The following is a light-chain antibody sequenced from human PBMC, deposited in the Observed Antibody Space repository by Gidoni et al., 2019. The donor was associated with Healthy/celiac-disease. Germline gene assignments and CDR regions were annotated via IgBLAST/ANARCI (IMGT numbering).Light chain of an antibody. V-gene: IGKV1-33*01. CDR1: QDISNY. Sequence: DIQMTQSPSSLSASVEDRVTITCQASQDISNYLSWYQQKPGKAPKLLIYDASNLKTGVPSRFSRSGAGADFTITISSLQAEDITTYCCQQYDNLPSTFGQGTRLEIK. CDR3: QQYDNLPST. CDR2: DAS. J-gene: IGKJ5*01.